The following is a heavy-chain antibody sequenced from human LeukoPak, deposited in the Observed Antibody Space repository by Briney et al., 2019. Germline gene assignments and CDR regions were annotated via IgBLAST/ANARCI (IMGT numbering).Heavy chain of an antibody. CDR3: AREDYYGSGSYYMDY. V-gene: IGHV1-2*02. CDR2: INPNSGGT. D-gene: IGHD3-10*01. CDR1: GYTFTGYY. J-gene: IGHJ4*02. Sequence: ASVKVSCKASGYTFTGYYMHWVRQAPGQGLEWMGWINPNSGGTNYAQKFQGRVTMTRDTSISTAYMELSRLRSDDTAVYYCAREDYYGSGSYYMDYWGQGPLVTVSS.